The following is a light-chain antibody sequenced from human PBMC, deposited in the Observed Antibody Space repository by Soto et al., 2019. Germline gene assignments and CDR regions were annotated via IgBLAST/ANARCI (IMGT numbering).Light chain of an antibody. CDR3: QQLNSYPWT. CDR2: AAS. V-gene: IGKV1-9*01. J-gene: IGKJ1*01. Sequence: IQLTQSPSSLSASVGDRVTITCRASQGISSYLAWYQQKPGKAPKLLIYAASTLQGGVPSRFSGSGSGTDFTLTISSLKPEDFATYYCQQLNSYPWTFGQGTKVEIK. CDR1: QGISSY.